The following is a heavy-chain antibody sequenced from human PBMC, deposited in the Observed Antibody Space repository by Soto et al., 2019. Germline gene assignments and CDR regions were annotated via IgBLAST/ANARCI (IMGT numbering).Heavy chain of an antibody. CDR3: ARTQRYCSGGSCYNY. D-gene: IGHD2-15*01. CDR1: GYTFTGYY. CDR2: INPNSGNT. Sequence: ASVKVSCKASGYTFTGYYMHWVRQAPGQGLEWMGWINPNSGNTSYAQKFQGRVTMTRNTSISTAYMELSSLRSEDTAVYYCARTQRYCSGGSCYNYWGQGTLVTSPQ. V-gene: IGHV1-8*02. J-gene: IGHJ4*02.